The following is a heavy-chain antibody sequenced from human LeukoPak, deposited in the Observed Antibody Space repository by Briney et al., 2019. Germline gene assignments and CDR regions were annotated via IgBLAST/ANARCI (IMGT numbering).Heavy chain of an antibody. CDR1: GFTFSSYD. Sequence: GGSLRLSCSASGFTFSSYDMSWVRQAPGKGLEWVSVISGSGGSTYYADSVKGRFTISRDNSKNTLYLQMNSLRAEDTAVYYCAKANVVAAMADWFDPWGQGTLVTVSS. CDR2: ISGSGGST. V-gene: IGHV3-23*01. CDR3: AKANVVAAMADWFDP. D-gene: IGHD2-15*01. J-gene: IGHJ5*02.